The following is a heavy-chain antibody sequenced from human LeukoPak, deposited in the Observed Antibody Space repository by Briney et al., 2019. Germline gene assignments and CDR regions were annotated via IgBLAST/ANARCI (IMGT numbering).Heavy chain of an antibody. CDR1: GFTFSDYH. Sequence: GGSLRLSCAASGFTFSDYHMSWIRQAPGKGLEWVSYISSSGNTIYYADSVKGRSTISRDNAKNSLYLQMNSLRAEDTAVYYCARDRSAYCGGDCPFDPWGQGTLVTVSS. J-gene: IGHJ5*02. CDR3: ARDRSAYCGGDCPFDP. D-gene: IGHD2-21*02. V-gene: IGHV3-11*01. CDR2: ISSSGNTI.